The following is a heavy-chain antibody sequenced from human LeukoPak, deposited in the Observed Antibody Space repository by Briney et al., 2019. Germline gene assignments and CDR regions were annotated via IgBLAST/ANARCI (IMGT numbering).Heavy chain of an antibody. D-gene: IGHD3-3*01. CDR1: GYTFTSYG. V-gene: IGHV1-18*01. CDR3: ARAPVITIFGVAKSSDY. J-gene: IGHJ4*02. CDR2: ISAYNGNT. Sequence: GASVKVSCKASGYTFTSYGISWVRQAPGQGLEWMGWISAYNGNTNYAQKLQGRVTMTTDTSTSTAYMELGSLRSDDTAVYYCARAPVITIFGVAKSSDYWGQGTLVTVSS.